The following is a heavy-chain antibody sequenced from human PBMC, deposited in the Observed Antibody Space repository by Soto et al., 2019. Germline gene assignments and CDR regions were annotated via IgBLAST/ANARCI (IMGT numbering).Heavy chain of an antibody. CDR1: GFTFSSYG. Sequence: GGSLRLSCAASGFTFSSYGMHWVRQAPGKGLEWVAVIWYDGSNKYYADSVKGRFTISRDNSKNTLFLQMNSLRAEDTAVYYCAKKRPGSYPFDYWGQGTLVTVSS. D-gene: IGHD1-26*01. V-gene: IGHV3-33*06. CDR3: AKKRPGSYPFDY. CDR2: IWYDGSNK. J-gene: IGHJ4*02.